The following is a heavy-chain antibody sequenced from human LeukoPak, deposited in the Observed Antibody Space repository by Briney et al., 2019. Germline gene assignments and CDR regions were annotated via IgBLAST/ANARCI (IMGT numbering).Heavy chain of an antibody. CDR3: TKGRGI. CDR1: SGSISTSNYY. D-gene: IGHD3-10*01. J-gene: IGHJ4*02. V-gene: IGHV4-39*07. Sequence: PSETLSLTCTVSSGSISTSNYYWGWVRQPPGKALEWIGNIFYSGSTYYSPSLKSRVTISVDTSKNQFSLKLTSVTAADTAVYYCTKGRGIWGQGTLVTVSS. CDR2: IFYSGST.